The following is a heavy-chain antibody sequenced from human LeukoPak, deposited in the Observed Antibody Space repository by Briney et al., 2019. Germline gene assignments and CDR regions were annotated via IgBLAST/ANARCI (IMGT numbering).Heavy chain of an antibody. CDR1: GGSFSGYY. CDR3: ASLTVDTAMVEDY. V-gene: IGHV4-34*01. Sequence: PSETLPLTCAVYGGSFSGYYWSWIRQPPGKGLEWIGEINHSGSTNYNPSLKSRVTISVDTSKNQFSLKLSSVTAADTAVYYCASLTVDTAMVEDYWGQGTLVTVSS. D-gene: IGHD5-18*01. J-gene: IGHJ4*02. CDR2: INHSGST.